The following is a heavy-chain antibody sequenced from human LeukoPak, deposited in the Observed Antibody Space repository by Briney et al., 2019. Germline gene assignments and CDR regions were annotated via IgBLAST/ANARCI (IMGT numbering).Heavy chain of an antibody. D-gene: IGHD6-13*01. CDR3: ARVYSSSWQGASN. CDR1: GFTFSSYS. Sequence: GGSLRLSCAASGFTFSSYSMNWVRQAPGKGLEWVSSISTSSSHIDYAGSVKGRFTISRDNAKNSLYLQMNSLRAEDTAVYYCARVYSSSWQGASNWGQGTLVTVSS. J-gene: IGHJ4*02. V-gene: IGHV3-21*01. CDR2: ISTSSSHI.